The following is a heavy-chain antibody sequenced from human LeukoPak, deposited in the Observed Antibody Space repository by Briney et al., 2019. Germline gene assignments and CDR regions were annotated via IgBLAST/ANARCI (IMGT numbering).Heavy chain of an antibody. Sequence: EPLSLTCAVYGGTFSGYYWSWIRQPPGKGLEWIGEINHSGSTNYNPSLKSRVTISVDTSKNQFSLKLSSVTAADTAVYYCARGLEWLALRFLEWSPTYYFDYWGQGTLVTVSS. CDR2: INHSGST. V-gene: IGHV4-34*01. CDR1: GGTFSGYY. J-gene: IGHJ4*02. CDR3: ARGLEWLALRFLEWSPTYYFDY. D-gene: IGHD3-3*01.